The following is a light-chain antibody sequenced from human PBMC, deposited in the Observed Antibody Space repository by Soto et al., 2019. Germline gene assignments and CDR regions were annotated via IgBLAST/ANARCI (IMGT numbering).Light chain of an antibody. Sequence: EIVMTQSPATLSVSPWERATLSFRASQSVSNNYLAWYQQKPGQAPRLLIYGASSRATGIPDRFSGSGSGTDFTLTISRLEPEDFAVYYCQQYGSSPWTFGQGTKVDIK. CDR3: QQYGSSPWT. J-gene: IGKJ1*01. V-gene: IGKV3-20*01. CDR2: GAS. CDR1: QSVSNNY.